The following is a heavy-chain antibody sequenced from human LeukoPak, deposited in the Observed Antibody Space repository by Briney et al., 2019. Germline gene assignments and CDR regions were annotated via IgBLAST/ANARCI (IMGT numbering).Heavy chain of an antibody. D-gene: IGHD4-23*01. CDR3: ARDQISRWMGAFDI. Sequence: GGSLRLSCAASGFTFSTYWMTWVRQAPGKGLEGVANIKQDGSEKYYVDSVKGRFTISRDNAKNSLYLQMNGLRVEDTAVYYCARDQISRWMGAFDIWGQGTMVTVPS. V-gene: IGHV3-7*01. CDR2: IKQDGSEK. J-gene: IGHJ3*02. CDR1: GFTFSTYW.